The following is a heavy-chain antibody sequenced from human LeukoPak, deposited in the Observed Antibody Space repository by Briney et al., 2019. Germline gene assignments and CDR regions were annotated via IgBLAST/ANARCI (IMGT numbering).Heavy chain of an antibody. D-gene: IGHD6-13*01. J-gene: IGHJ4*02. CDR1: GFTFSGSA. CDR3: TQAAAGTVDY. Sequence: PGGSLRLSCAASGFTFSGSAMHWVRQASGKGLEWVGRIRSKANSYTTAYAAPVKGRFTISRDDSKNTAYLQMNSLKTEVTAVYYCTQAAAGTVDYWGQGTLVTVSS. V-gene: IGHV3-73*01. CDR2: IRSKANSYTT.